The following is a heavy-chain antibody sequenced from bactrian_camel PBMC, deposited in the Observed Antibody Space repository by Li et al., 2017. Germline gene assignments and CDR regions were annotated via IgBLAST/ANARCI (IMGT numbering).Heavy chain of an antibody. CDR3: VVVVNGA. J-gene: IGHJ4*01. CDR2: ISGDSGRT. Sequence: QLVESGGGLVQPGGSLRLSCAASGFTFSPYWMDWVRQAPGKGLEWVSLISGDSGRTYYADSVKGRFTISRDNAKNTVYLQMNSLKPEDTAVYYCVVVVNGARGQGTQVTVS. D-gene: IGHD2*01. CDR1: GFTFSPYW. V-gene: IGHV3S25*01.